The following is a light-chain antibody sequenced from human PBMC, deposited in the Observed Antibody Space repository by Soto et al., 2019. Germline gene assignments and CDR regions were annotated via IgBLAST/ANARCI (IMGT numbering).Light chain of an antibody. V-gene: IGKV3-20*01. CDR2: GTS. Sequence: EIGLTQSPGTLSLSPGEGATLSCRASQSVGNSYVAWYQQKPGQAPRLLISGTSSRATGIPDRFSGSGSGTDFTLTISRLEPEDFVVYYCQQWRSSPLTFGAGTKIEIK. CDR1: QSVGNSY. J-gene: IGKJ4*01. CDR3: QQWRSSPLT.